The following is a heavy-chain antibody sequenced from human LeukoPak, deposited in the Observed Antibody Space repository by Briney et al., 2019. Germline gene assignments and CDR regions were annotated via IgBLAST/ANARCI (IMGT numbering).Heavy chain of an antibody. CDR3: AIDVGFKLGATPGAFDI. J-gene: IGHJ3*02. CDR1: GFTFSSYA. V-gene: IGHV3-30-3*01. Sequence: GGSLRLSCAASGFTFSSYAMHRVRQAPGKGLEWVAVISYDGSNKYYADSVKGRFTISRDNSKNTLYLQMNSLRAEDTDVYYCAIDVGFKLGATPGAFDIWGQGTMVTVSS. D-gene: IGHD1-26*01. CDR2: ISYDGSNK.